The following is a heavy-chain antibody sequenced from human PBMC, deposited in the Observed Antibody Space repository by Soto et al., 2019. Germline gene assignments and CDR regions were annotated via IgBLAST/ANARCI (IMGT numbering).Heavy chain of an antibody. CDR3: ARAGPVVPDH. J-gene: IGHJ5*02. CDR2: ISPDGSTT. D-gene: IGHD2-2*01. V-gene: IGHV3-74*03. CDR1: GFTFSSYW. Sequence: EVQLVESGGGLVQPGGSLRLSCAASGFTFSSYWMHWVRQDPGEGLVWVSRISPDGSTTEYADSVKGRCTISRDNAKSTLYLQLNSLRGDDTAVYYCARAGPVVPDHWGQGTLVTVSS.